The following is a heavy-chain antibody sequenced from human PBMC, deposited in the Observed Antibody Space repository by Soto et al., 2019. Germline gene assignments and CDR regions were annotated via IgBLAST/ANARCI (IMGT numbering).Heavy chain of an antibody. CDR1: VFTFSSYS. CDR3: ARELGDIEVYYYYGLEV. Sequence: PGGSLRLSCAASVFTFSSYSMNWVRQAPGKGLEWVSSFSSSSSYIYYADSVKGRFTISRDNAKNSLYLQMNSLRAEDTAVYYCARELGDIEVYYYYGLEVWGQGTTVTVSS. V-gene: IGHV3-21*01. J-gene: IGHJ6*02. D-gene: IGHD2-15*01. CDR2: FSSSSSYI.